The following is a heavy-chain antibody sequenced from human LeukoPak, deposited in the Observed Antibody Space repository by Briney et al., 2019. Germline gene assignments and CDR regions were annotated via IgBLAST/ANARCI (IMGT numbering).Heavy chain of an antibody. CDR2: IIPIFDTT. V-gene: IGHV1-69*01. CDR3: ARASSYCGGDCYSSDY. CDR1: GGTFSSYA. J-gene: IGHJ4*02. Sequence: GASVKVSCKASGGTFSSYAISWVRQAPGQGLEWMGGIIPIFDTTNYAQKFQGRVTITADESTSTAYMELSSLRSEDTAVYYCARASSYCGGDCYSSDYWGQGTLVTVSS. D-gene: IGHD2-21*01.